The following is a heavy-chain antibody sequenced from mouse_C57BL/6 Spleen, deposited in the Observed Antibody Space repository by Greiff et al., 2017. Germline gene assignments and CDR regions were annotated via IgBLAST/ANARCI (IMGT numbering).Heavy chain of an antibody. CDR2: ISNGGGST. Sequence: EVKLMESGGGLVQPGGSLKLSCAASGFTFSDYYMYWVRQTPEKRLEWVAYISNGGGSTYYPDTVKGRFTISRDNAKNTLYLQMSRLKSEDTAMYYCARQGDYDEDWFAYWGQGTLVTVSA. J-gene: IGHJ3*01. CDR3: ARQGDYDEDWFAY. V-gene: IGHV5-12*01. D-gene: IGHD2-4*01. CDR1: GFTFSDYY.